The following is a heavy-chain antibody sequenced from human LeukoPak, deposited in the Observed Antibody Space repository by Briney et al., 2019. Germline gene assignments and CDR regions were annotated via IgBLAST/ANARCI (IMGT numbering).Heavy chain of an antibody. Sequence: GGSLRLSCAASGFTFSSYGMHWVRQAPGKGLEWVAVISYDGSNKYYADSVKGRFTISRDNSKNTLYLQMNSLRAEDTAVYYCANYGGNGAFDIWGQGTMVTVSS. V-gene: IGHV3-30*18. CDR3: ANYGGNGAFDI. J-gene: IGHJ3*02. CDR2: ISYDGSNK. CDR1: GFTFSSYG. D-gene: IGHD4-23*01.